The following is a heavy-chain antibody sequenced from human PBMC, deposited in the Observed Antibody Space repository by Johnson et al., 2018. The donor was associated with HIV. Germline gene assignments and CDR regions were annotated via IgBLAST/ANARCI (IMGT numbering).Heavy chain of an antibody. CDR1: GLTFSDYY. CDR3: ARNGLIPAAKGVAFDI. J-gene: IGHJ3*02. Sequence: QVQLVESGGGLVKPGGSLRLSCAAPGLTFSDYYMTWIRQAPGTGLEWVSYISSSGSTMYYADSVKGRFTLSRDNAKNSLYLQMNSLRAEDTAVYYCARNGLIPAAKGVAFDIWGHGTTVTVSS. D-gene: IGHD2-2*01. CDR2: ISSSGSTM. V-gene: IGHV3-11*01.